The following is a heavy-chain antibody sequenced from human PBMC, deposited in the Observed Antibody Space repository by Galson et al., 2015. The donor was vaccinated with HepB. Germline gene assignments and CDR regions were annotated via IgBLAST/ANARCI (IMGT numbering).Heavy chain of an antibody. V-gene: IGHV3-48*03. D-gene: IGHD3-3*01. CDR3: ARDANQRYDDFWTGSPPLRGAYYSSYMDV. J-gene: IGHJ6*03. Sequence: SLRLSCAASRFIFSNYDMNWVRQAPGKGLEWVSSISSSGRTINYADSMEARFTISRDNAKNSLYLQMNSLRAEDTAVYFCARDANQRYDDFWTGSPPLRGAYYSSYMDVWSKGAPVTVAS. CDR1: RFIFSNYD. CDR2: ISSSGRTI.